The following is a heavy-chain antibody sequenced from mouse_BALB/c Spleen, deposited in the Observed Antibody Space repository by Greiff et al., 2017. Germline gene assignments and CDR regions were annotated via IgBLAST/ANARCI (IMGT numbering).Heavy chain of an antibody. CDR3: ARLKAYYGNSWFAY. D-gene: IGHD2-10*01. V-gene: IGHV1S29*02. CDR2: IYPYNGGT. CDR1: GYTFTDYN. J-gene: IGHJ3*01. Sequence: EVQLQQSGPELVKPGASVKISCKASGYTFTDYNMHWVKQSHGKSLEWIGYIYPYNGGTGYNQKFKSKATLTVDNSSSTAYMELRSLTSEDSAVYYCARLKAYYGNSWFAYWGQGTLVTVSA.